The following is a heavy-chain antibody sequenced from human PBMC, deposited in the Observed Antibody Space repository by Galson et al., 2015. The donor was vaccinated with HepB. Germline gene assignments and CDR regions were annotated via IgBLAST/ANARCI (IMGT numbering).Heavy chain of an antibody. Sequence: SLRLSCAASGFTFSTYGMHWVRQAPGKGLEWVAMIWHDGSKKYYVDSVKGRFNISRDNAKNTLYLQMDSLRAEDTAVYYCARGAYSNNGADYWGQGTPVTVSS. D-gene: IGHD6-13*01. CDR1: GFTFSTYG. CDR2: IWHDGSKK. CDR3: ARGAYSNNGADY. J-gene: IGHJ4*02. V-gene: IGHV3-33*01.